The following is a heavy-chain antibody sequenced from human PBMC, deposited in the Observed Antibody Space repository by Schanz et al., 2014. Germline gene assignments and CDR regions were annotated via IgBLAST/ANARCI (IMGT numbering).Heavy chain of an antibody. CDR2: IYSSGST. V-gene: IGHV4-59*01. J-gene: IGHJ4*02. Sequence: QVHLQESGPGLVKPSETLSLTCTVSGGSISNNYWGWIWQPPGKGLEWIGNIYSSGSTNYNPSLKSRVTISGDTSKNQFSLRLSSVTAADTAVYYCARRIWDGDYYYFDYWGQGTLVTVSS. D-gene: IGHD4-17*01. CDR3: ARRIWDGDYYYFDY. CDR1: GGSISNNY.